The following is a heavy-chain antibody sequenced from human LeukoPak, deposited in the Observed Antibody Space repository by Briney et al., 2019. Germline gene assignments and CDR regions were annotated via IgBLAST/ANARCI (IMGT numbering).Heavy chain of an antibody. J-gene: IGHJ5*02. CDR2: INHSGST. CDR1: GGSFSGYY. Sequence: SETLSLTCAVYGGSFSGYYWSWIRQPPGKGLEWVGEINHSGSTNYNPSLKSRVTISVDTSKNQFSLKLSSVTAADTAVYYCATYYDFWKGFDPWGQGTLVTVSS. D-gene: IGHD3-3*01. V-gene: IGHV4-34*01. CDR3: ATYYDFWKGFDP.